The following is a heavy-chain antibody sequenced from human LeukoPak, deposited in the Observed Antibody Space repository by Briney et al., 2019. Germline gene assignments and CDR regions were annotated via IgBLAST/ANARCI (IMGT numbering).Heavy chain of an antibody. V-gene: IGHV3-48*03. D-gene: IGHD3-9*01. Sequence: GGSLRLSCAASGFTFSSYAMTWVRQAPGKGLEWVSYISSSGSTIYYADSVKGRFTISRDNAKNSLYLQMNSLRAEDTAVYYCATQRGDILTGYYMPRGFDYWGQGTLVTVSS. CDR3: ATQRGDILTGYYMPRGFDY. CDR1: GFTFSSYA. CDR2: ISSSGSTI. J-gene: IGHJ4*02.